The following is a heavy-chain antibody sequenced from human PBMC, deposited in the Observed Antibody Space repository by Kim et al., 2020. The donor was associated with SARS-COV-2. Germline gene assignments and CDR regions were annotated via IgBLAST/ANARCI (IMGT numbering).Heavy chain of an antibody. CDR2: IA. Sequence: IANYAQKFQGRVTITADKSTSTAYMELSSLRSEDTAVYYCARLNQNTFDYWGQGTLVTVSS. J-gene: IGHJ4*02. CDR3: ARLNQNTFDY. V-gene: IGHV1-69*02.